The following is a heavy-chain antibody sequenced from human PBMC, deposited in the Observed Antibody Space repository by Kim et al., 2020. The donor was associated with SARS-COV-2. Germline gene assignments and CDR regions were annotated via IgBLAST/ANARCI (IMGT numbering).Heavy chain of an antibody. J-gene: IGHJ2*01. CDR1: GFTFSSYS. D-gene: IGHD2-2*01. Sequence: GGSLRLSCAASGFTFSSYSMNWVRQAPGKGLEWVSSISSSSSYIYYADSVKGRITISRDNVKYSLYLQMNSLRAEDTAVYYCARDGCSSTSCYYWYFDLWGRGTLVTVSS. CDR3: ARDGCSSTSCYYWYFDL. V-gene: IGHV3-21*01. CDR2: ISSSSSYI.